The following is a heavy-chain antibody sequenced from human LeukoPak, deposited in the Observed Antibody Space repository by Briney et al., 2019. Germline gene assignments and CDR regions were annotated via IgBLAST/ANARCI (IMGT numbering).Heavy chain of an antibody. CDR1: GYTFTGYY. J-gene: IGHJ5*02. D-gene: IGHD3-22*01. CDR3: ARADDTRGGNWFDP. V-gene: IGHV1-2*06. Sequence: ASVNVFCRASGYTFTGYYLHWVRQAPGQGLEWMGRINCNSGRSNYAQKFQGRVTMTRDTSINTVYMVLSSLRFDDTAFYYCARADDTRGGNWFDPWGQGTLVTVSS. CDR2: INCNSGRS.